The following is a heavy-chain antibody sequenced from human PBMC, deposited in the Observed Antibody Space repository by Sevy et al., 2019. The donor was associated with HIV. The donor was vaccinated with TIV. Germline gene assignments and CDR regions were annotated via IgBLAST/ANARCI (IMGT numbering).Heavy chain of an antibody. CDR3: APAPQGCSSTSCYFRWFDP. Sequence: ASVKVSCKVSGYTLTELSMHWVRQAPGKGLEWMGGFDPEDGETIYAQKFQGRVTMTEDTSTDTAYMELRGLSSEDTDVYYCAPAPQGCSSTSCYFRWFDPWGQGTLVTVSS. CDR2: FDPEDGET. J-gene: IGHJ5*02. CDR1: GYTLTELS. D-gene: IGHD2-2*01. V-gene: IGHV1-24*01.